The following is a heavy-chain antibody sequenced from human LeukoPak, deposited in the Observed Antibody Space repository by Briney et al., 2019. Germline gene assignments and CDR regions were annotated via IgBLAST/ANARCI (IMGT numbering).Heavy chain of an antibody. CDR2: IWYDGSNE. J-gene: IGHJ4*02. CDR3: ARARTFGGVIVIPYYFDY. Sequence: GRSLRLSCAASGFTFSSYGMHWVRQAPGKGLEWVALIWYDGSNEYHADSVKGRFTISRDNSKNTLYLQMNSLRADDTAVYYCARARTFGGVIVIPYYFDYWGQGTLVTVSS. V-gene: IGHV3-33*01. D-gene: IGHD3-16*02. CDR1: GFTFSSYG.